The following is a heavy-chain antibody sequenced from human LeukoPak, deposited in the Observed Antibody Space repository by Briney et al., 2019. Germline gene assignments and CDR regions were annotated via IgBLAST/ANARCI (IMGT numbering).Heavy chain of an antibody. CDR3: ATDGSSTDDYYFDY. CDR1: GYTXTDYY. D-gene: IGHD2-2*01. V-gene: IGHV1-46*01. CDR2: INPSGGST. Sequence: ASVKVSCKASGYTXTDYYIHWVRQAPGQGLEWMGIINPSGGSTSYAQKFQGRVIMTRDTSTSTVYMDLSSLRSEDTAVYYCATDGSSTDDYYFDYWGQGTLVTVSS. J-gene: IGHJ4*02.